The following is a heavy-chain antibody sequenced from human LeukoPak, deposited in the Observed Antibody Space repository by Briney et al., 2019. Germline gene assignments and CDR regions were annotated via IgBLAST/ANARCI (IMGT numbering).Heavy chain of an antibody. Sequence: SETLSLTCTVSGGSISSYYWSWIRQPAGKGLEWIGRIDTSGNTNYKPSLKSRVTMSVDTSKNQFSLKLNSVTVADTAVYYCARGLVATSLDYWGQGTLVTVSS. J-gene: IGHJ4*02. D-gene: IGHD5-12*01. CDR2: IDTSGNT. V-gene: IGHV4-4*07. CDR1: GGSISSYY. CDR3: ARGLVATSLDY.